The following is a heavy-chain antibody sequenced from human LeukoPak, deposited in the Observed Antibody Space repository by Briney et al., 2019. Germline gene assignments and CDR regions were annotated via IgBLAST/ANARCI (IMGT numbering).Heavy chain of an antibody. CDR3: ARGRKAVAAIDY. D-gene: IGHD6-19*01. CDR2: INHSGST. V-gene: IGHV4-34*01. Sequence: KPSETLSLTCAVYGGSFSGYYWSWIRQPPGKGLEWIGEINHSGSTNYNPSLKSRVTISVDTSKNQFSLKLSSVTAADTAVYYCARGRKAVAAIDYWGQGTLVTVSS. J-gene: IGHJ4*02. CDR1: GGSFSGYY.